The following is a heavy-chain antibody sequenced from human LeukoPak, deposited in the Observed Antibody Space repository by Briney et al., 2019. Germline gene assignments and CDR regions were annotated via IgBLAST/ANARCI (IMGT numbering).Heavy chain of an antibody. CDR1: GGSMNSYY. D-gene: IGHD3-9*01. V-gene: IGHV4-59*08. CDR3: ARHGVRYFDWSEGWYFDL. CDR2: IYYSGST. J-gene: IGHJ2*01. Sequence: PSETLSLTCSVSGGSMNSYYWSWIRQSPGKGLEWIGYIYYSGSTNYNPSLKSRVTISVDTSKNQFSLKLSSVTAADTAVYYCARHGVRYFDWSEGWYFDLWGRGTLVTVSS.